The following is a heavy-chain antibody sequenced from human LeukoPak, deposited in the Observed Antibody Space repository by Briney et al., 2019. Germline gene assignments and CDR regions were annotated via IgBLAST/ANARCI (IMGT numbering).Heavy chain of an antibody. V-gene: IGHV4-34*01. CDR3: ARVSVEESSTLVRGVITRTAHFDY. D-gene: IGHD3-10*01. J-gene: IGHJ4*02. CDR2: INHTGST. Sequence: SETLSLTCAVNGGSFSGYSWRWIRQPPGKGLEWIGEINHTGSTKYNPSLKSRVTISLDTSKNQLSLKLSSVTAADTAVYFCARVSVEESSTLVRGVITRTAHFDYWGQGTLVTVSS. CDR1: GGSFSGYS.